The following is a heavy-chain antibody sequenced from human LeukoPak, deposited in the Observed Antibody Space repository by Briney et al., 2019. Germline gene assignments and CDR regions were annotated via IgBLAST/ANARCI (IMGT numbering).Heavy chain of an antibody. D-gene: IGHD6-13*01. CDR1: GGSISSSSYY. J-gene: IGHJ4*02. V-gene: IGHV4-39*01. CDR2: IYYSGNT. Sequence: SETLSLTCTVSGGSISSSSYYWGWIRQPPGKGVEWIGTIYYSGNTYYNPSLKSRVTISVDTSKNQFSLKLSSVTAADTAVYYCARRRAAAGPFDYWGQGTLVTVSS. CDR3: ARRRAAAGPFDY.